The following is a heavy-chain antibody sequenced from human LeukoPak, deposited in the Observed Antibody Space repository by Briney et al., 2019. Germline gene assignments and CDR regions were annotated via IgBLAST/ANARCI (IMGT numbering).Heavy chain of an antibody. CDR2: IKSKTDGGTT. CDR1: GFTFSNSW. Sequence: PGGSLRLSCAASGFTFSNSWMSWVRPAPGKGLEWVGRIKSKTDGGTTDYAAHVKGRFSISRDDSKNTLYLQMNSLKTEDTAVYYCTTVENGWLQSYYYYYMDVWGKGTTVTVSS. CDR3: TTVENGWLQSYYYYYMDV. V-gene: IGHV3-15*01. D-gene: IGHD5-24*01. J-gene: IGHJ6*03.